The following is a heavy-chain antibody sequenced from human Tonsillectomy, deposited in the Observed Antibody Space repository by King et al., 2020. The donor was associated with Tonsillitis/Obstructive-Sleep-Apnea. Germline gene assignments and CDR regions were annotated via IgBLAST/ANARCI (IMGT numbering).Heavy chain of an antibody. J-gene: IGHJ4*02. Sequence: VQLVESGGGLIQPGGSLRLSCAASGFTFNFYSMDCVRQAPGKGLEWVSYISGSGNTIYYADSVKGRFTISRDNAKSSLYLQMNRLRDEDTAVYYCTRDIRGNYDFWSGYPGYWGQGTLVTVSS. CDR3: TRDIRGNYDFWSGYPGY. CDR2: ISGSGNTI. D-gene: IGHD3-3*01. V-gene: IGHV3-48*02. CDR1: GFTFNFYS.